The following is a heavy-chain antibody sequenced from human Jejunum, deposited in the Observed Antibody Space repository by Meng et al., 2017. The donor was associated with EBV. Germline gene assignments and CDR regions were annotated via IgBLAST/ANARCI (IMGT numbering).Heavy chain of an antibody. CDR1: GFTLSDYW. CDR2: SNSDETSI. Sequence: EVPLVESGGGLVQPGGSLRLSCVVSGFTLSDYWMHWVRQVPGKGLLWVSRSNSDETSISYAESVKGRFSMSRDNAKNTLFLQMNSLTVEDTAVYYCARRDSRGGFYDSWGQGTLVTVSS. D-gene: IGHD2-15*01. CDR3: ARRDSRGGFYDS. V-gene: IGHV3-74*01. J-gene: IGHJ4*02.